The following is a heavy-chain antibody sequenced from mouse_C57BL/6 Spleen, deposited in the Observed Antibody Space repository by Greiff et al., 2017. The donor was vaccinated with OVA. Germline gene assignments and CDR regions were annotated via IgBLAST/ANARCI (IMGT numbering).Heavy chain of an antibody. CDR2: IYPGDGDT. D-gene: IGHD2-3*01. CDR1: GYAFSSSW. J-gene: IGHJ1*03. Sequence: QVRLKESGPELVKPGASVTISCKASGYAFSSSWMNWVKQRPGKGLEWIGRIYPGDGDTNYNGKFKGKATLTADKSSSTAYMQLSSLTSEDSAVYFCARIYDGYHWYFDVWGTGTTVTVSS. CDR3: ARIYDGYHWYFDV. V-gene: IGHV1-82*01.